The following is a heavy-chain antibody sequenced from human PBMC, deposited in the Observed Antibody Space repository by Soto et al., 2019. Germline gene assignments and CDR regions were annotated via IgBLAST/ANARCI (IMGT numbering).Heavy chain of an antibody. CDR2: IYYSGST. CDR3: ARRWGTTFDY. V-gene: IGHV4-59*08. J-gene: IGHJ4*02. Sequence: SETLSLTCTVSGGSISIYYWSWIRQPPGKGLEWIGYIYYSGSTNYNPSLKSRVTISVDTSKNQFSLKLSSVTAADTAVYYCARRWGTTFDYWGQGTLVTVS. CDR1: GGSISIYY. D-gene: IGHD3-16*01.